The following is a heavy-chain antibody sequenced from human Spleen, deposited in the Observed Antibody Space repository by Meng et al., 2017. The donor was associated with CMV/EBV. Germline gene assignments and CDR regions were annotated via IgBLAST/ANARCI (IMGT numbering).Heavy chain of an antibody. CDR2: IYYSGST. CDR3: ARGDYAAGTYCHFDY. V-gene: IGHV4-39*07. CDR1: GGSISSSSYY. Sequence: QLQLPESGPGLVKPSETLSLTCTVSGGSISSSSYYWGWIRRPPGKGLEWIGSIYYSGSTYYNPSLKSRVTISVDTSKNQFSLKLSSVTAADTAVYYCARGDYAAGTYCHFDYWGQGTLVTVSS. D-gene: IGHD6-13*01. J-gene: IGHJ4*02.